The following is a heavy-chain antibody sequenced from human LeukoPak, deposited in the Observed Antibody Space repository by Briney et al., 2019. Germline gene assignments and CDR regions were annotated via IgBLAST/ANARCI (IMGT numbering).Heavy chain of an antibody. CDR2: IYYSGST. J-gene: IGHJ4*02. CDR1: GGSISSGGYS. Sequence: PSQTLSLTCTVSGGSISSGGYSWSWIRQHPGKGLEWIGYIYYSGSTYYNPSLKSRVTISVDTSKNQFSLKLSSVTAADTAVYYCARQLEYCSSTSCYADKVDYWGQGTLVTVSS. CDR3: ARQLEYCSSTSCYADKVDY. V-gene: IGHV4-31*03. D-gene: IGHD2-2*01.